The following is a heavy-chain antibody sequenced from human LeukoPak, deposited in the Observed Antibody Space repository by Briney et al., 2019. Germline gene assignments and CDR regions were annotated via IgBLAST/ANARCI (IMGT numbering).Heavy chain of an antibody. CDR2: IKYDGSEK. D-gene: IGHD3-10*01. Sequence: PGGSLRLSCAASGFTFSDYWMSWVRQAPGKGLEWVAYIKYDGSEKYYVDSVKGRFTISRDNAKNSLYLQMNSLRAEDTAVYYWAKGGAVSSKSITLIRGTRKYYYYMDVWGKGTTVTISS. J-gene: IGHJ6*03. V-gene: IGHV3-7*03. CDR3: AKGGAVSSKSITLIRGTRKYYYYMDV. CDR1: GFTFSDYW.